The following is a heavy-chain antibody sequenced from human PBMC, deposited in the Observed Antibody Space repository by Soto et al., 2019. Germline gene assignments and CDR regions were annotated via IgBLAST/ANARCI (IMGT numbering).Heavy chain of an antibody. CDR3: ARHHYYGSGSIDY. Sequence: QVQLQQWGAGLLKPSETLSLTCAVYGGSFSGYYWSWIRQPPGKGLEWIGEINHSGSTNYNPSLKSRVTIPVDTSKNQFSLKLSSVTAADTAVYYCARHHYYGSGSIDYWGQGTLVTVSS. D-gene: IGHD3-10*01. V-gene: IGHV4-34*01. CDR1: GGSFSGYY. CDR2: INHSGST. J-gene: IGHJ4*02.